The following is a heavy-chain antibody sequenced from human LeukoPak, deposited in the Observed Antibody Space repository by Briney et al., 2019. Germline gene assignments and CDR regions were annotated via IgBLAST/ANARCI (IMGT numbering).Heavy chain of an antibody. J-gene: IGHJ3*02. CDR2: IIPIFGIA. CDR1: GGTFSSYA. D-gene: IGHD2-21*01. Sequence: ASVKVSCKASGGTFSSYAISWVRHAPGQGLEWMGRIIPIFGIANYAQKFQGRVTITADKSTSTAYMELSSLRSEDTAVYYCARGVVVALHDAFDIWGQGTMVTVSS. V-gene: IGHV1-69*04. CDR3: ARGVVVALHDAFDI.